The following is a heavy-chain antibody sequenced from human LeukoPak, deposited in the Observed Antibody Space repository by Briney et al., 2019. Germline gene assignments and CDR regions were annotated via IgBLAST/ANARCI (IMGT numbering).Heavy chain of an antibody. CDR1: GGSISSYY. V-gene: IGHV4-59*08. D-gene: IGHD3/OR15-3a*01. CDR3: ARHRGADFGPDTVWFDP. Sequence: SETLSLTCTVSGGSISSYYWSWIRQPPGKGLEWIGYIYYSGSTNYNPSLKSRVTISVDTSKNQFSLKLSSVTAADTAVYYCARHRGADFGPDTVWFDPWGQGTLVTASS. CDR2: IYYSGST. J-gene: IGHJ5*02.